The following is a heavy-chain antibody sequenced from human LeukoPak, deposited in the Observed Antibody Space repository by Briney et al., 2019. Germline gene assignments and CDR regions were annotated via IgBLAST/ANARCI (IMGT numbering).Heavy chain of an antibody. CDR2: IYPGDSDT. CDR3: ARLYDILTGNSFDF. D-gene: IGHD3-9*01. Sequence: GESLKISCKGSGYIFSSYWIGWVRQMPGKGLEWVGIIYPGDSDTRYSPSFEGQVTISADKSISTAYLQWSSLKASDTAMYYCARLYDILTGNSFDFWGQGTLVTVS. V-gene: IGHV5-51*01. J-gene: IGHJ4*02. CDR1: GYIFSSYW.